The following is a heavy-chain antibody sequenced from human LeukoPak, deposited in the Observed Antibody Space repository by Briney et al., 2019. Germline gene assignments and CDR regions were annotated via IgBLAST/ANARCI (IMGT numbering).Heavy chain of an antibody. CDR2: IKKDGSEK. D-gene: IGHD3-10*02. CDR3: AELGITMIGGV. Sequence: GGSLRLSCAASGFTFSSYWMSWVRRAPGKGLEWVANIKKDGSEKYYVDSVKGRFTISRDNAKTSLYLQMNSLRAEDTAVYYCAELGITMIGGVWGKGTTVTISS. J-gene: IGHJ6*04. V-gene: IGHV3-7*01. CDR1: GFTFSSYW.